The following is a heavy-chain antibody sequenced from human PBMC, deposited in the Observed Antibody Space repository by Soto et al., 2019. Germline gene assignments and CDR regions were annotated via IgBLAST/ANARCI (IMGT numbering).Heavy chain of an antibody. Sequence: QVTLKESGPVLVKPTEPLTLRCTVPGLSITDSEMAVSWIRQPPGKALEWLAHIDSSGEKSYRTFLKSRLTISKDTSKSQIVLIMTNMDPADTATYYCARRHLAVAVSPWFDPWGQGILVTVSS. CDR1: GLSITDSEMA. V-gene: IGHV2-26*01. CDR2: IDSSGEK. CDR3: ARRHLAVAVSPWFDP. J-gene: IGHJ5*02. D-gene: IGHD3-16*01.